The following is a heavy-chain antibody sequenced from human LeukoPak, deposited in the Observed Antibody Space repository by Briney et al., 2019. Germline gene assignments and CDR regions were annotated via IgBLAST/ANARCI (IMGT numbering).Heavy chain of an antibody. Sequence: PGGSLRLSCAASGFTFSSYGMHWVRQAPGKGLEWVAVISYDGSNKYYADSVKVRFTISRDNSKNTLYLQMNSLRAEDTAVYYCAKESGGVIVNYYYYMDVWGKGTTVTVSS. D-gene: IGHD3-16*02. CDR1: GFTFSSYG. V-gene: IGHV3-30*18. CDR2: ISYDGSNK. CDR3: AKESGGVIVNYYYYMDV. J-gene: IGHJ6*03.